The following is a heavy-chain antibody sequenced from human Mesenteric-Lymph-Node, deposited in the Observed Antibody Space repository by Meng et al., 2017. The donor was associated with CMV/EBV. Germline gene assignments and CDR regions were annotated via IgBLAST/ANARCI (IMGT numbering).Heavy chain of an antibody. D-gene: IGHD3-10*01. CDR1: GFTFSDSY. J-gene: IGHJ5*02. Sequence: ASGFTFSDSYLSWLRPAPGKGLEWVSYISSSGNTIYYADSVKGRFTISRDNAKNSLYLQMNSLRAEDTAVYYCARDEGSGSYHRFDHWGQGTLVTVSS. CDR2: ISSSGNTI. CDR3: ARDEGSGSYHRFDH. V-gene: IGHV3-11*01.